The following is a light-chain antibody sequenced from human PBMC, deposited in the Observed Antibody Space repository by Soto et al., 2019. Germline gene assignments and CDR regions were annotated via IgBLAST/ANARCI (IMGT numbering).Light chain of an antibody. Sequence: EVVLTQSPGTLSLSPGESATLSCRASRTVGKNYLAWYQQRPGLAPKLLIYDASSRATGIPDRFSGSGSGTDFTLTITRLEPEDSAMYYCQEYAYSPLNFGGGTKVEIK. CDR1: RTVGKNY. V-gene: IGKV3-20*01. J-gene: IGKJ4*01. CDR2: DAS. CDR3: QEYAYSPLN.